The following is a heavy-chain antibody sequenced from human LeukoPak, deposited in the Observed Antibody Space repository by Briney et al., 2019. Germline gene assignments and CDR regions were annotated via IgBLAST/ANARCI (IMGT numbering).Heavy chain of an antibody. CDR2: IHYSGSA. J-gene: IGHJ4*02. Sequence: SETLSLTCAVYGGSFSGYYWSWIRQSPGKGLEWIAEIHYSGSASYNPSLKSRVTISGDPSKNQVSLREPSVTAADTAEYYCARGILSGYYFDSWGQGSLVTVSS. V-gene: IGHV4-34*01. CDR3: ARGILSGYYFDS. CDR1: GGSFSGYY. D-gene: IGHD2-15*01.